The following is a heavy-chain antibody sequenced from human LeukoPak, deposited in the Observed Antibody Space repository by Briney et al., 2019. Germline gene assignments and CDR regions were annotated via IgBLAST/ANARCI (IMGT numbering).Heavy chain of an antibody. CDR2: ISGSGSGT. CDR1: GFTFSSYA. V-gene: IGHV3-23*01. D-gene: IGHD6-13*01. CDR3: AKGGIAATGTSFYFDY. Sequence: GGSLRLSCAASGFTFSSYAMSWVRQAPGKGLEWVSGISGSGSGTYYPDSVKGRFTISRDNSKNTLYLQMNSLRAEDTAVYYCAKGGIAATGTSFYFDYWGQGTLVTVSS. J-gene: IGHJ4*02.